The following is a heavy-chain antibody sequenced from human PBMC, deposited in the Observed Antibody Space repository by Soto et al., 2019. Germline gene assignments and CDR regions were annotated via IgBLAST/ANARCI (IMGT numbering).Heavy chain of an antibody. J-gene: IGHJ5*02. CDR1: GFTFSTAW. V-gene: IGHV3-15*01. Sequence: EAQLVESGGGFVKPGESLRLSCSASGFTFSTAWMNWVRQAPGKGLEWVGRIKSKTDGGSTDYAAPVRGRFSISRDDSEKKLSLQMNSLKTEDTAVYYCTADLRSPARRLDPWGKGTLVTVSS. D-gene: IGHD4-17*01. CDR2: IKSKTDGGST. CDR3: TADLRSPARRLDP.